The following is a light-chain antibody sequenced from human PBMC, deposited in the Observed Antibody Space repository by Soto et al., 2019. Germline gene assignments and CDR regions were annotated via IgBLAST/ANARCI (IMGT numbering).Light chain of an antibody. J-gene: IGKJ5*01. CDR2: EAS. Sequence: EIVLTQSPGTLSLSPGERATLSCRASQSVSRRYLAWYQQKPGQAARLLIYEASSRVTGIPDRFSGSGSGTDFTLTISRLEPEDFAVYYCQQYASSALITFGQGTRLEV. CDR1: QSVSRRY. CDR3: QQYASSALIT. V-gene: IGKV3-20*01.